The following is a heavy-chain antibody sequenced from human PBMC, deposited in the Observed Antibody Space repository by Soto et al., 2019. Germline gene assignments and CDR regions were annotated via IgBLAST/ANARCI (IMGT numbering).Heavy chain of an antibody. CDR1: GYTFTSYD. J-gene: IGHJ5*02. CDR2: MNPNSGNT. V-gene: IGHV1-8*01. D-gene: IGHD6-19*01. CDR3: ARSIAVAAAGP. Sequence: ASVKVSCKASGYTFTSYDINWVRQATGQGLEWMGWMNPNSGNTGYAQKLQGGVTMTRNTSISTAYMELSSLRSEDTAVYYCARSIAVAAAGPWGQGTLVTVSS.